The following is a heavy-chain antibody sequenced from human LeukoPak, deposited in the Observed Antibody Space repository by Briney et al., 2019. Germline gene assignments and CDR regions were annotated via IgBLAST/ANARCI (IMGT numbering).Heavy chain of an antibody. CDR2: IKQDGSEK. CDR1: GFTFSSYW. V-gene: IGHV3-7*01. J-gene: IGHJ4*02. CDR3: ARDAYDSSGYYPLFDY. D-gene: IGHD3-22*01. Sequence: GGSLRLSCAASGFTFSSYWMSWVRQAPGKGLEWVANIKQDGSEKYYVDSVKGLFTISRDNAKNSLYLQMNSLRAEDTAVYYCARDAYDSSGYYPLFDYWGQGTLVTVSS.